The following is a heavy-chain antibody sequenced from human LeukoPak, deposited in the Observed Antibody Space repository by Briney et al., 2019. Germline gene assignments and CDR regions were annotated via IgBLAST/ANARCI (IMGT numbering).Heavy chain of an antibody. CDR3: ASLRERSYYARGFDY. CDR1: GGSFSGYY. D-gene: IGHD1-26*01. CDR2: INHSGST. V-gene: IGHV4-34*01. J-gene: IGHJ4*02. Sequence: SETLSLTCAVYGGSFSGYYWSWIRQPPGKGLEWIGEINHSGSTYYNPSLKSRVTISVDTSKNQFSLKLSSVTASITAVYYCASLRERSYYARGFDYWGQGTLVTVSS.